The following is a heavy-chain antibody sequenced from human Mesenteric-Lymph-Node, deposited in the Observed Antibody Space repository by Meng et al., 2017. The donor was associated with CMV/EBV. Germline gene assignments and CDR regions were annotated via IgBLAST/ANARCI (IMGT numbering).Heavy chain of an antibody. J-gene: IGHJ4*02. D-gene: IGHD3-3*01. CDR3: ARHRTSYYDFWSGLYYFDC. CDR1: GGSITSSTFY. V-gene: IGHV4-39*01. CDR2: IYYSGST. Sequence: SETLSLTCTVSGGSITSSTFYWGWVRQPPGKGLEWIGSIYYSGSTYYNPSLKSRVTISVDTSKNQFSLKLSSVTAADTAVYYCARHRTSYYDFWSGLYYFDCWGQGTLVTVSS.